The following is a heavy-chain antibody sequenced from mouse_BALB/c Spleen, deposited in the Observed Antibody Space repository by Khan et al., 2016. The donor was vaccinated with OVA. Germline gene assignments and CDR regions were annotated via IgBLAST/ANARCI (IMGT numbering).Heavy chain of an antibody. CDR1: GYTFTNYV. J-gene: IGHJ2*01. Sequence: EVKLQESGPELVKPGASVKMSCKASGYTFTNYVLHWVKQKPGQGLEWIGYINPYNGGTKYNETFKVKATLASDKSYITAYMELSSLTSEDSAVYYCARGNWHSYYFDYWGQGTTLPLSS. CDR3: ARGNWHSYYFDY. V-gene: IGHV1S136*01. D-gene: IGHD4-1*01. CDR2: INPYNGGT.